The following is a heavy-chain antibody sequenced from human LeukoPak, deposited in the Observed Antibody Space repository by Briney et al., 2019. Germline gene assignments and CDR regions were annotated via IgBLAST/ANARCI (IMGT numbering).Heavy chain of an antibody. CDR3: ARGRGVPYYYDSSGYYPADY. CDR2: IYYSGST. J-gene: IGHJ4*02. CDR1: GASISSGDYY. V-gene: IGHV4-30-4*01. Sequence: SETLSLTCTVSGASISSGDYYWSWVRQPPGRGLECIGHIYYSGSTYYNPSLKSRVTISVDTSKNQFSLKLSSVTAADTAVYYCARGRGVPYYYDSSGYYPADYWGQGTLVTVSS. D-gene: IGHD3-22*01.